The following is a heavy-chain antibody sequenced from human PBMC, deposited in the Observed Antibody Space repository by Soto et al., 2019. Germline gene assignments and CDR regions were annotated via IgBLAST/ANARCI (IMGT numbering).Heavy chain of an antibody. V-gene: IGHV3-72*01. J-gene: IGHJ4*02. D-gene: IGHD3-3*01. Sequence: EVQLVESGGGLVQPGGSLRLSCEASGFTFSDHYMDWVRQAPGKGLEWVGRARNRAETYNTQYAASVTGRVTISRDASENSLYLQLNSLKTEDTAVYYSVSLISGVVYWGQGTLVTVSS. CDR3: VSLISGVVY. CDR2: ARNRAETYNT. CDR1: GFTFSDHY.